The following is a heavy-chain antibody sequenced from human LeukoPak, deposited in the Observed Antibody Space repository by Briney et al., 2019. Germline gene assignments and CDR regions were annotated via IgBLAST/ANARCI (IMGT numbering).Heavy chain of an antibody. Sequence: GASVKVSCKASGYTFTGFYMHWVRQAPGQGLEWMGWINPNTSATSYSQTFQGRVSMTRDTSISTAYMELSRLTFDDTAIYYCARGVDGLDYWGQGTLVTVSS. CDR2: INPNTSAT. J-gene: IGHJ4*02. D-gene: IGHD5-12*01. V-gene: IGHV1-2*02. CDR1: GYTFTGFY. CDR3: ARGVDGLDY.